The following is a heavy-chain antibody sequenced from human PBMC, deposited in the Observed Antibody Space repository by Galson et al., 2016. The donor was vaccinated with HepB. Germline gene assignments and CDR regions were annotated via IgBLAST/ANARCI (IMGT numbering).Heavy chain of an antibody. V-gene: IGHV4-39*01. CDR1: GDSISRGSYF. D-gene: IGHD3-22*01. CDR2: FSNSGST. Sequence: ETLSLTCTVSGDSISRGSYFWGWVRQTPGKGLEWIGSFSNSGSTYYNPALRSRVTISADTSMKRFSLNLNSVAAADTAVYYCARLGRGNYERYFDYWGQGTLVTVSS. J-gene: IGHJ4*02. CDR3: ARLGRGNYERYFDY.